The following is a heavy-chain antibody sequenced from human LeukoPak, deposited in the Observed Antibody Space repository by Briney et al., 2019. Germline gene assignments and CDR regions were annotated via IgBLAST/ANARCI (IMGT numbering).Heavy chain of an antibody. V-gene: IGHV3-23*01. J-gene: IGHJ4*02. CDR2: ISGSGGST. Sequence: GSLRLSCAASGFTFSSYAMSWGRQAPGKGLEWVSAISGSGGSTYYEDSVKGRFTISSDNSKNTLYLQMNSLRAEDTAVYYCAKAPVTTCSGAYCYPFDYWSQGTLVTVSS. CDR3: AKAPVTTCSGAYCYPFDY. D-gene: IGHD2-15*01. CDR1: GFTFSSYA.